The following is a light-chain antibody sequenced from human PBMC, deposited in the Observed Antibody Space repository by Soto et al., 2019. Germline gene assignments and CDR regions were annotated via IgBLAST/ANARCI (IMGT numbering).Light chain of an antibody. Sequence: QSVLTQSPSASASRGASVNLTCTLSGGHSSYAIAWHQQQPEKGPRYLMKLDSDGSHTKGDAIPDRFSGSSSGAERYLTISSLQSEDEADYYCQTWGTGIHVVFGGGTKLTVL. CDR3: QTWGTGIHVV. CDR2: LDSDGSH. CDR1: GGHSSYA. J-gene: IGLJ2*01. V-gene: IGLV4-69*01.